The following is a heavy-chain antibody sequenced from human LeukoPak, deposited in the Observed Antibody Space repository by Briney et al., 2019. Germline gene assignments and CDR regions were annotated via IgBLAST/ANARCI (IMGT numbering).Heavy chain of an antibody. V-gene: IGHV1-2*02. CDR1: EYTFTGYY. CDR2: INPNSGGT. Sequence: ASVKVSCKASEYTFTGYYMHWVRQAPGQGREWMGWINPNSGGTNYAQKFQGRVTMTRDTSIATAYMELNELTSDDTAVYYCAGQKDPRPIDYWGQGTLVTVSS. J-gene: IGHJ4*02. CDR3: AGQKDPRPIDY.